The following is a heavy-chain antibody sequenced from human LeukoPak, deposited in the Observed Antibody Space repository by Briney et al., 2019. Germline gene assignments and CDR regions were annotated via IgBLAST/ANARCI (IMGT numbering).Heavy chain of an antibody. J-gene: IGHJ4*02. V-gene: IGHV1-2*06. CDR1: GYTFTGYY. CDR2: INPNSGGT. CDR3: ARWNRDYYDSSGYYDLNDY. D-gene: IGHD3-22*01. Sequence: GASVKVSCKASGYTFTGYYMHWVRQAPGQGLEWMRRINPNSGGTNYAQKFQGRVTMTRDTSISTAYMELSRLRSDDTAVYYCARWNRDYYDSSGYYDLNDYWGQGTLVTVSS.